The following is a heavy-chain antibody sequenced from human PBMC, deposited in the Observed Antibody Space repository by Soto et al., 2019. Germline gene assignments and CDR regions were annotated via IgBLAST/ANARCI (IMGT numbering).Heavy chain of an antibody. V-gene: IGHV3-23*01. CDR3: APHVHCSGGSCHYDAFDI. Sequence: EVQLLESGGGLVQPGESLRLSCAFSGFIFGNYMMTWVCQAPGKGLEWVSTIRDGGESTYYADSVKGRFTISRDNSKNTLYLQMDSLGVEDTAVYYCAPHVHCSGGSCHYDAFDIRGQGTMVTVSS. J-gene: IGHJ3*02. D-gene: IGHD2-15*01. CDR1: GFIFGNYM. CDR2: IRDGGEST.